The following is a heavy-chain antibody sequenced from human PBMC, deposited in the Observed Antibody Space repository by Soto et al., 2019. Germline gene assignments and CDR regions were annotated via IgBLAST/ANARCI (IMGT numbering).Heavy chain of an antibody. CDR2: ISAYNGNT. V-gene: IGHV1-18*01. CDR3: ARDEWELLITPHAGCV. CDR1: GYTFTSYG. J-gene: IGHJ4*02. Sequence: ASLKVSCKASGYTFTSYGISWVRQAPGQGLEWMGWISAYNGNTNYAQKLQGRVTMTTDTSTSTAYMELRSLRSDDTAVYYCARDEWELLITPHAGCVWGQGTLVTVSS. D-gene: IGHD1-26*01.